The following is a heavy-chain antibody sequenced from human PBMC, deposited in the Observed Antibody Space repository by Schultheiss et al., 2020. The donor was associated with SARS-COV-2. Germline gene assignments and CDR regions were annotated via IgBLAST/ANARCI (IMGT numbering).Heavy chain of an antibody. CDR3: ARDAPYCSSTSCYISPRGWFDP. CDR2: IYYSGST. V-gene: IGHV4-34*01. CDR1: GGSFSGYY. Sequence: SETLSLTCAVYGGSFSGYYWSWIRQPPGKGLEWIGYIYYSGSTYYNPSLKSRVTISVDTSKNQFSLKLSSVTAADTAVYYCARDAPYCSSTSCYISPRGWFDPWGQGTLVTVSS. J-gene: IGHJ5*02. D-gene: IGHD2-2*02.